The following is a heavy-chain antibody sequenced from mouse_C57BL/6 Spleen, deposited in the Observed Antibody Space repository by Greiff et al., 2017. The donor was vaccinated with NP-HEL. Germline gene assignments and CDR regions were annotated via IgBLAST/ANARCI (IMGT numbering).Heavy chain of an antibody. J-gene: IGHJ4*01. CDR3: ARDYYEGAMDY. Sequence: EVNVVESGGGLVKPGGSLKLSCAASGFTFSDYGMHWVRQAPEKGLEWVAYISSGSSTIYYADTVKGRFTISRDNAKHTLFLQMTSLRSEDTAMYYCARDYYEGAMDYWGQGTSVTVSS. CDR2: ISSGSSTI. CDR1: GFTFSDYG. V-gene: IGHV5-17*01. D-gene: IGHD1-1*01.